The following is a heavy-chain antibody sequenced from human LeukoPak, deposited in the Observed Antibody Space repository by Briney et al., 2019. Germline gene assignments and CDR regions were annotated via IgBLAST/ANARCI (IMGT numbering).Heavy chain of an antibody. Sequence: SETLSLTCAVYGGSFSGYYWSWIRQPPGKGLEWIGEINHSGSTNYNPSLKSRVTISVDTSKNQFSLKLSSVTAADTAVYYCARPLKGYWGQGTLVTVSS. CDR1: GGSFSGYY. CDR3: ARPLKGY. CDR2: INHSGST. V-gene: IGHV4-34*01. J-gene: IGHJ4*02.